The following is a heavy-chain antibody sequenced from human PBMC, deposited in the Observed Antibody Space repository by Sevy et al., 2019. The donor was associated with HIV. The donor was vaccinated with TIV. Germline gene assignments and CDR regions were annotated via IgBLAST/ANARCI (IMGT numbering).Heavy chain of an antibody. D-gene: IGHD3-10*01. J-gene: IGHJ6*03. CDR3: AKDLWYCMDV. CDR1: GFTFSSSG. CDR2: IGHDANNQ. Sequence: GGSLRLSCAASGFTFSSSGMHWLRQAPGNGLEWVTFIGHDANNQQYADSVKGRFAISRDNSKNTIYLQMHSLRVEDTAVYYCAKDLWYCMDVWVKGTTVTVSS. V-gene: IGHV3-30*02.